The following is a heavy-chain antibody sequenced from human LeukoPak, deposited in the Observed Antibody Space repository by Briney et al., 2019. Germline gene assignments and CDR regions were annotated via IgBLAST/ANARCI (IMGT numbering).Heavy chain of an antibody. D-gene: IGHD3-22*01. J-gene: IGHJ4*02. Sequence: SETLSLTCAVYGRSFSGYYWSWIRQPPGKGLEWIGEINHSGSTNYNPSLKSRVTISVDTSKNQFSLKLSSVTAADTAVYYCARAGYSDSFDYWGQGTLVTVSS. CDR2: INHSGST. CDR3: ARAGYSDSFDY. CDR1: GRSFSGYY. V-gene: IGHV4-34*01.